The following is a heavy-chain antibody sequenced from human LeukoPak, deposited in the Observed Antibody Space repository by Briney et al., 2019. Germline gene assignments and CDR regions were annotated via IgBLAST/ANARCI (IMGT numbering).Heavy chain of an antibody. V-gene: IGHV1-18*01. CDR1: GYTFTSYG. Sequence: VASVKVSCKASGYTFTSYGISWVRQAPGQGLEWMGWISAYNGNTNYAQKLQGRVTMTTDTSTSTAYMELSSLRSEDTAVYYCARDARHRYCSSSSCYRGWLDPWGQGTPVTASS. CDR3: ARDARHRYCSSSSCYRGWLDP. CDR2: ISAYNGNT. J-gene: IGHJ5*02. D-gene: IGHD2-2*01.